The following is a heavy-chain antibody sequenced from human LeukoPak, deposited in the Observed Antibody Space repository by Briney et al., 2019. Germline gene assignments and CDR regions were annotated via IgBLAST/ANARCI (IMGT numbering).Heavy chain of an antibody. D-gene: IGHD5-18*01. CDR2: INHSGST. J-gene: IGHJ4*02. V-gene: IGHV4-34*09. Sequence: SETLSLTCAVYGGSFSGYYWSWIRQPPGKGLEWIGEINHSGSTNYNPSLKSQVTMSVDTSKNQFSLRLSSVPVADTAVYYCASGYRWFDYWGQGTLVTVSS. CDR1: GGSFSGYY. CDR3: ASGYRWFDY.